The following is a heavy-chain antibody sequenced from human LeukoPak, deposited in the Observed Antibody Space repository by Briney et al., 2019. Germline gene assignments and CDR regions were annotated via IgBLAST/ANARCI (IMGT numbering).Heavy chain of an antibody. D-gene: IGHD1-26*01. V-gene: IGHV4-61*02. J-gene: IGHJ4*02. Sequence: SETLSLTCTVSGGSISSGRYYWSWIRQPAGKGLEWIGRIYTSGSTNYNPSLKSRVTMSVDTSKNQFSLKLSSVTAADTAVYYCARVSWQRKSGGYYFDYWGQGTLVTVSS. CDR1: GGSISSGRYY. CDR3: ARVSWQRKSGGYYFDY. CDR2: IYTSGST.